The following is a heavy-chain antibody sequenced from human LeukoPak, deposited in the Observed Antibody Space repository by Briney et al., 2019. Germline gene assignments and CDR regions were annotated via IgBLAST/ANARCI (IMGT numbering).Heavy chain of an antibody. Sequence: GGSLRLSCAASGFTFSSYAMSWVRQAPGKGLEWVSAISGSGGSTYYADSVKGRFTISRDNSKNTLYLQMNSLRAEDTAVYYCAKGGEYYDSSGVFDYWGQGTLVTVSS. CDR1: GFTFSSYA. CDR2: ISGSGGST. CDR3: AKGGEYYDSSGVFDY. V-gene: IGHV3-23*01. J-gene: IGHJ4*02. D-gene: IGHD3-22*01.